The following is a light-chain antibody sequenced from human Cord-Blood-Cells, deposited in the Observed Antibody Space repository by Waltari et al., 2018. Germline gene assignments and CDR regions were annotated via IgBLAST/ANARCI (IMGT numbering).Light chain of an antibody. J-gene: IGLJ1*01. CDR1: SSDVGGSNY. CDR3: SSYTSSSTLV. Sequence: QSALTQPASVSGSPGQSLTISCTGTSSDVGGSNYVAWYQQPPGKAPKLMIYDVSNRPSGVSNRFSGSKSGNTASLTISGLQAEDEADYYCSSYTSSSTLVFGTGTKVTVL. V-gene: IGLV2-14*01. CDR2: DVS.